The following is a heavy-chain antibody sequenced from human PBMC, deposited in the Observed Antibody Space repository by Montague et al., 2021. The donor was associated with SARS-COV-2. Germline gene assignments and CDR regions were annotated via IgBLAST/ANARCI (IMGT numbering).Heavy chain of an antibody. CDR2: VYYNGDI. CDR1: AGSVNSGTYY. CDR3: ARGASLAGRFDY. V-gene: IGHV4-61*01. J-gene: IGHJ4*02. Sequence: SETLSLTCSVSAGSVNSGTYYWSWIRQPPGKGLEWIGYVYYNGDIKHNPSLKSRVSLSLDTSMNQFSLQLNSLTAADTAVYYCARGASLAGRFDYWGQGILITVSS. D-gene: IGHD6-19*01.